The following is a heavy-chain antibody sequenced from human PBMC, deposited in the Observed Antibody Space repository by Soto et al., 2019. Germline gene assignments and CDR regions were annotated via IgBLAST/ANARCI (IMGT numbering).Heavy chain of an antibody. V-gene: IGHV3-23*01. Sequence: GGSLRLSCATSGLTFSNYAMSWVSTAPGGGLEWVSSMSGSSSTTYYADAVKGRFTISRDRSKNTLYLQMSSLRAEDTALYYCAKNQERELPRVIDFWGQGTLVTVA. J-gene: IGHJ4*02. CDR2: MSGSSSTT. CDR3: AKNQERELPRVIDF. CDR1: GLTFSNYA. D-gene: IGHD1-7*01.